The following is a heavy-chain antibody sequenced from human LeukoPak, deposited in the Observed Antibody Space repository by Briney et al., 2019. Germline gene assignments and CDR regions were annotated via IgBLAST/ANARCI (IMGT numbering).Heavy chain of an antibody. V-gene: IGHV3-33*01. CDR1: GFSFSSYG. CDR2: IWYDGSKK. J-gene: IGHJ4*02. CDR3: VSFYETY. Sequence: GGSLRLSCAASGFSFSSYGMHWVRQAPGKGLEWVAVIWYDGSKKYYADSVKGRFIISRDNSRNTLYLQMNGLRAEDTAVYYCVSFYETYWGRGTLVTVSS. D-gene: IGHD2/OR15-2a*01.